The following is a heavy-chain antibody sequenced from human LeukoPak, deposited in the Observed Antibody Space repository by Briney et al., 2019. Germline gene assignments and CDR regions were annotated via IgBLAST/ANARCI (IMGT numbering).Heavy chain of an antibody. J-gene: IGHJ2*01. CDR2: ISSSGSTI. CDR3: ARDRRHLRGYFDL. V-gene: IGHV3-11*01. Sequence: PGGSLRLSCAASGFTFSDYYMSWIRQAPGKGLEWVSYISSSGSTIYYADSVKGRFTISRDNAKNSLYLQMNSLRAEVTAVYYCARDRRHLRGYFDLWGRGTLVTVSS. CDR1: GFTFSDYY.